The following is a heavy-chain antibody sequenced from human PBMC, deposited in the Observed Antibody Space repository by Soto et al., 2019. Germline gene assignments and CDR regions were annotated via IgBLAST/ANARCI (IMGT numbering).Heavy chain of an antibody. J-gene: IGHJ6*02. CDR1: GYSFSSYL. V-gene: IGHV5-51*01. Sequence: GGTLKISRKGSGYSFSSYLIGWVRQMPGKGLEWMGIIYPGDSDTRYSPSFQGQVTISADKSISTAYLQWSSLKASDTAMYYCARTAAAGKYYYGMDVWGQGTTVTV. CDR2: IYPGDSDT. D-gene: IGHD6-13*01. CDR3: ARTAAAGKYYYGMDV.